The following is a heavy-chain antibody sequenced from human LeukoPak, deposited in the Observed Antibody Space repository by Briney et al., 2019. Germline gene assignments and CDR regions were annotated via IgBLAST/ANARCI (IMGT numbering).Heavy chain of an antibody. CDR3: ARVREYDILTGYYGFDY. V-gene: IGHV1-8*01. Sequence: ASVKVSCKASGYTFTSYDINWVRQATGQGLEWMGWMNPNSGNTGYAQKFQGRVTMTRNTPISTAYMELSSLRSEDTAVYYCARVREYDILTGYYGFDYWGQGTLVTVSS. J-gene: IGHJ4*02. CDR2: MNPNSGNT. CDR1: GYTFTSYD. D-gene: IGHD3-9*01.